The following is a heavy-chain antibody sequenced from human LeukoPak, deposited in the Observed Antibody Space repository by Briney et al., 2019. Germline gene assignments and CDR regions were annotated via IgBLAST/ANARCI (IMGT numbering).Heavy chain of an antibody. V-gene: IGHV3-7*01. CDR2: IKQDGSET. CDR1: GFTFSDYW. CDR3: ARPSVGFDP. Sequence: GGSLRLSCEASGFTFSDYWVCWVRQAPGKGLEWVAEIKQDGSETGYVDSVKGRFTISRDNAKNALYLQMNSLRAEDTAVYYCARPSVGFDPWGQGTLVTVSS. J-gene: IGHJ5*02.